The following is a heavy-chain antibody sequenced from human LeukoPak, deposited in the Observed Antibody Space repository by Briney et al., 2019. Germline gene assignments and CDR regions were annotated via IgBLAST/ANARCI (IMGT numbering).Heavy chain of an antibody. CDR2: IIPIFGTA. CDR1: GGTFSSYA. Sequence: ASVKVSCKASGGTFSSYAISWVRQAPGQGLEWMGGIIPIFGTANYAQKFQGRVTITADESTSTAYMKLSSLRSEDTAVYYCARVVSGRYYFDYWGQGTLETVSS. D-gene: IGHD3-3*01. V-gene: IGHV1-69*13. CDR3: ARVVSGRYYFDY. J-gene: IGHJ4*02.